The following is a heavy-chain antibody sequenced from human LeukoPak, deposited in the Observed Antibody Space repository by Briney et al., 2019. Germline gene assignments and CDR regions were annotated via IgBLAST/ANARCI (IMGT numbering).Heavy chain of an antibody. CDR3: AKDRGGNFDSNPRRFYDYMDV. J-gene: IGHJ6*03. V-gene: IGHV3-30*02. CDR2: IRYDGSNN. D-gene: IGHD3-9*01. CDR1: NFMFSNYD. Sequence: PGGSLRLSCAASNFMFSNYDMNWARQAPGKGLEWVAFIRYDGSNNNYAESVKGRFTISRDNSRNTLYLQMSRLRAEATAVYYCAKDRGGNFDSNPRRFYDYMDVWGKGTTVTVSS.